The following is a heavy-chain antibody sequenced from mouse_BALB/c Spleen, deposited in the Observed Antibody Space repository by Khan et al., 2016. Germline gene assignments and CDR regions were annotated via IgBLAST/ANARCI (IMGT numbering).Heavy chain of an antibody. CDR3: ARWGYDYAWFAY. CDR2: IDTNTGEP. J-gene: IGHJ3*01. CDR1: GYSFTNYG. Sequence: QIQLVQSGPELKKPGETVKISCKASGYSFTNYGMNWVKQAPGKGLKWMGWIDTNTGEPTYAEDFKGRFDFALETSAITAYLQIHTLKTDDTATYFCARWGYDYAWFAYWGKGTRVTASA. V-gene: IGHV9-3*02. D-gene: IGHD2-4*01.